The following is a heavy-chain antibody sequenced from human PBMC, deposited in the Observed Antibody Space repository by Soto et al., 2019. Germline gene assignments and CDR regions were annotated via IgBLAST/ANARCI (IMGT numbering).Heavy chain of an antibody. Sequence: GGSLRLSCAGSGFTFNSYAIHWVRQAPGKGLDWLAVISYDGSNEYYADSVEGRFTISRDNSKNTLFLQMNSLRAEDTAVYYCAKSPGMYYYDSSGYYHYDYWGQGTLVTVSS. J-gene: IGHJ4*02. D-gene: IGHD3-22*01. CDR2: ISYDGSNE. V-gene: IGHV3-30-3*02. CDR3: AKSPGMYYYDSSGYYHYDY. CDR1: GFTFNSYA.